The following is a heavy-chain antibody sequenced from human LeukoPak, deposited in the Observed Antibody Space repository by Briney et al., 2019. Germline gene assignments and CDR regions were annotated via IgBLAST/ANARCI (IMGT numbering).Heavy chain of an antibody. Sequence: GGSLRLSCAASGFTFSDYYMSWIRQAPGKGLEWVSYISSSGSTIYYADSVKGRFTISRDNAKNSLYLQMNSLRAEDTAVYYCARVTDSSGYYYRGAFDIWGQGTMVTVSS. CDR3: ARVTDSSGYYYRGAFDI. CDR1: GFTFSDYY. V-gene: IGHV3-11*01. D-gene: IGHD3-22*01. CDR2: ISSSGSTI. J-gene: IGHJ3*02.